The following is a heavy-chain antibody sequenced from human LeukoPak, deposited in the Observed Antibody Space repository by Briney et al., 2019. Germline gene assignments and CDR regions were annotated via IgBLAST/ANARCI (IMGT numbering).Heavy chain of an antibody. V-gene: IGHV4-61*02. CDR2: IYTSGST. J-gene: IGHJ3*02. CDR3: ARRGADIVVVPAADDAFDI. CDR1: GGSISSSSYY. Sequence: SETLSLTCTVSGGSISSSSYYWSWIRQPAGKGLEWIGRIYTSGSTNYNPSLKSRVTISVDTSKNQFSLKLSSVTAADTAVYYCARRGADIVVVPAADDAFDIWGQGTMVTVSS. D-gene: IGHD2-2*01.